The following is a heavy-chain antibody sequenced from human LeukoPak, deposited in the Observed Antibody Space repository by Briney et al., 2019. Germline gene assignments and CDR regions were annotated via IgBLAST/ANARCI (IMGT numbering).Heavy chain of an antibody. V-gene: IGHV3-21*01. Sequence: GGSLRLSCAASGFTFSSYSMNWVRQAPGKGLEWVSSISSSSSSIYYADSVKGRFTISRDDAKNSLYLQMNSLRAEDTAVYYCARASGDIVETATMGSYWGQGTLVTVSS. J-gene: IGHJ4*02. D-gene: IGHD5-18*01. CDR3: ARASGDIVETATMGSY. CDR1: GFTFSSYS. CDR2: ISSSSSSI.